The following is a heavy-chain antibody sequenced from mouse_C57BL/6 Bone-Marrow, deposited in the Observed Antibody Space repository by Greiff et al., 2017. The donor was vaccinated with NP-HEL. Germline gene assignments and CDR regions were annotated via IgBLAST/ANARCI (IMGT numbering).Heavy chain of an antibody. D-gene: IGHD1-1*01. CDR1: GYSITSGYY. J-gene: IGHJ3*01. Sequence: ESGPGLVKPSQSLSLTCSVTGYSITSGYYWNWIRQFPGNKLEWMGYISYDGSNNYNPSLKNRISITRDTSKNQFFLKLNSVTTEDTATYYCARGYYYGSSYRFAYWGQGTLVTVSA. CDR3: ARGYYYGSSYRFAY. CDR2: ISYDGSN. V-gene: IGHV3-6*01.